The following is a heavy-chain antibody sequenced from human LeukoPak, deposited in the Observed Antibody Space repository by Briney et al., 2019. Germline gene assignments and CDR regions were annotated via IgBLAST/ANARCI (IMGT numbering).Heavy chain of an antibody. CDR1: GFTFSSYS. Sequence: GRSLRLSCAAAGFTFSSYSMNGLRQAPGKVLEWGSYISSSSSTIYYADSVKGRFTISRDNDKNSLYLQMNSLRAEDTAVYYCAKDPRDSSGYYSNYWGQGTLVTVSS. CDR3: AKDPRDSSGYYSNY. D-gene: IGHD3-22*01. V-gene: IGHV3-48*01. CDR2: ISSSSSTI. J-gene: IGHJ4*02.